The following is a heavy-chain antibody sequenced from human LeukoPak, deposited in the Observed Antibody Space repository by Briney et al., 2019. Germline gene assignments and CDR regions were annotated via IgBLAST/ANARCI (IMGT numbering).Heavy chain of an antibody. V-gene: IGHV4-59*08. CDR1: GGSISSYY. CDR2: IYYSGST. CDR3: ARLGNGLDAFDI. J-gene: IGHJ3*02. Sequence: PSETLSLTCTVSGGSISSYYWSWIRQPPGKGLEWIGYIYYSGSTNYNPSLKSRVTISVDTSKNQFSLKLSSVTAADTAVYYCARLGNGLDAFDIWGQGTMVTVSS.